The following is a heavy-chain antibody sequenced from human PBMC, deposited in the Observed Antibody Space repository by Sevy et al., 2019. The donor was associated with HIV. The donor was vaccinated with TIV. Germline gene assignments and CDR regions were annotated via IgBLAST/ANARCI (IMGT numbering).Heavy chain of an antibody. J-gene: IGHJ6*02. CDR2: IYDSGST. V-gene: IGHV4-39*01. D-gene: IGHD4-4*01. Sequence: SETRSLTCTVSGGSISSSSYYWGWIRQPPGKGLEWIGSIYDSGSTYYNPSLKSRVTISVDTSKNQFSLKLSSVTAADTAVYYCARHFPRATVASYYYYYGMDVWGQGTTVTVSS. CDR3: ARHFPRATVASYYYYYGMDV. CDR1: GGSISSSSYY.